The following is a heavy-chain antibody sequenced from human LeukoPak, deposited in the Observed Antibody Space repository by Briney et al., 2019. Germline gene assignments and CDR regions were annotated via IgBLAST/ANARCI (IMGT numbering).Heavy chain of an antibody. J-gene: IGHJ5*02. Sequence: ASVKVSCKASGYTFTGYYMHWVRQAPGQGLEWMGRINPNSGGTNYAQKFQGRVTMTRDTSISTAYMELNRLRSDDTAVYYCARDFHRQQLVPLDPWGQGTLVTVSS. CDR3: ARDFHRQQLVPLDP. V-gene: IGHV1-2*06. D-gene: IGHD6-13*01. CDR2: INPNSGGT. CDR1: GYTFTGYY.